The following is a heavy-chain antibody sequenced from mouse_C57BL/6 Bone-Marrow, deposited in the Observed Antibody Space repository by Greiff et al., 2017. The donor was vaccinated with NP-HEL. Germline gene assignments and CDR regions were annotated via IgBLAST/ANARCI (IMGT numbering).Heavy chain of an antibody. V-gene: IGHV5-6*01. CDR3: ARQSGVYDSYYGGYFDV. CDR2: ISSGGSYT. Sequence: EVKLVESGGDLVKPGGSLKLSCAASGFTFSSYGMSWVRQTPDKRLEWVATISSGGSYTYYPDSVKGRFTISRDNAKNTLYLQMSSLKSEDTALYYWARQSGVYDSYYGGYFDVWGTGTTVTVSS. J-gene: IGHJ1*03. D-gene: IGHD2-3*01. CDR1: GFTFSSYG.